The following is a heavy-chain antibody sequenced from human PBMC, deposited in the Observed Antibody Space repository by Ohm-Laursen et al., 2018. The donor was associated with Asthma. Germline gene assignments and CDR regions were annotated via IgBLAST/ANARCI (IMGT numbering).Heavy chain of an antibody. J-gene: IGHJ3*02. CDR2: IYSGGST. CDR3: ARERCSGGSCYPDAFDI. CDR1: GFTFSSYS. Sequence: SLRLSCAASGFTFSSYSMNWVRQAPGKGLEWVSVIYSGGSTYYADSVKGRFTISRDNSKNTLYLQMNSLRAEDTAVYYCARERCSGGSCYPDAFDIWGQGTMVTVSS. V-gene: IGHV3-53*01. D-gene: IGHD2-15*01.